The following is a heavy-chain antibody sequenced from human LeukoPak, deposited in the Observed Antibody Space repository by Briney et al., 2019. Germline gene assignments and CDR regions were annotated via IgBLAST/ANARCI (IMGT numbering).Heavy chain of an antibody. CDR3: ARLTPFYDILTGYYETTFDY. Sequence: PGGSLRLSCAASGFTFSSYWMSWVRQAPGKGLEWVANIKQDGSEKYYVDSVKGRFTISRDNAKNSPYLRMNSLRAEDTAVYYCARLTPFYDILTGYYETTFDYWGQGTLVTVSS. J-gene: IGHJ4*02. D-gene: IGHD3-9*01. CDR1: GFTFSSYW. CDR2: IKQDGSEK. V-gene: IGHV3-7*01.